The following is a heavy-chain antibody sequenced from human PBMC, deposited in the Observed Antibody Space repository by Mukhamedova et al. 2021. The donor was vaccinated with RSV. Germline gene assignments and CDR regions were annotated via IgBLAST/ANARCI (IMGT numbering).Heavy chain of an antibody. V-gene: IGHV4-59*01. Sequence: NWIRQPPGKGLEWIGYIYYSGSTNYSPSLKSRVTISVDTSKNQFSLKLSSVTDADTAVYYCARSAGYYYYYCMDVWGLGTTVIVS. J-gene: IGHJ6*02. CDR2: IYYSGST. CDR3: ARSAGYYYYYCMDV.